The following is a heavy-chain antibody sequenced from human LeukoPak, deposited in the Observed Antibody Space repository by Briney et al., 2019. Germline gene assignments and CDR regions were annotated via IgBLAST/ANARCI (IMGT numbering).Heavy chain of an antibody. D-gene: IGHD5-12*01. J-gene: IGHJ4*02. CDR1: AGSISSSSYY. CDR2: IYYSGST. V-gene: IGHV4-39*07. CDR3: ARSGSGYLRYYFDY. Sequence: SETLSLTCTVSAGSISSSSYYLGWIRQPPGKGLEWIGSIYYSGSTYYNPSLKSRVTISIDTSKNQFSLKLSSVTAADTAVYYCARSGSGYLRYYFDYWGQGTLVTVSS.